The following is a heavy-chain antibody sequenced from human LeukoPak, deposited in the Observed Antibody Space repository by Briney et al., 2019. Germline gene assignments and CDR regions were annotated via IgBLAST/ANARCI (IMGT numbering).Heavy chain of an antibody. CDR2: MYHSGST. D-gene: IGHD2-15*01. Sequence: SETLSLTCTVSGYSISSGHYWGWIRQPPGKGLEWIGSMYHSGSTYYNPPLKSRVTISEDTSKNQFSLRLSSVTAADTAVYYCARGYCSGGSCYSYYYYNYMDVWGKGTTVTVSS. V-gene: IGHV4-38-2*02. J-gene: IGHJ6*03. CDR1: GYSISSGHY. CDR3: ARGYCSGGSCYSYYYYNYMDV.